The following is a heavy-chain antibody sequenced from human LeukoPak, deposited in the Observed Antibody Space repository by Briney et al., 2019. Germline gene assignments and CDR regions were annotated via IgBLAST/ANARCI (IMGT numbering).Heavy chain of an antibody. J-gene: IGHJ4*02. Sequence: SETLSLTCAVYGGSFSGYYWSWIRQPPGKGLEWIGEINHSGSTNYNPSLKSRVTISVDTFKNQFSLKLSSVTAADTAVYYCARRKRGRDGPNGSFYYFDYWGQGTLVTVSS. CDR3: ARRKRGRDGPNGSFYYFDY. CDR2: INHSGST. D-gene: IGHD5-24*01. CDR1: GGSFSGYY. V-gene: IGHV4-34*01.